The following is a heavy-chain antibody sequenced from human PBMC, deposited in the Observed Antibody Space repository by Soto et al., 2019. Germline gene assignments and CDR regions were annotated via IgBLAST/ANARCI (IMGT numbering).Heavy chain of an antibody. J-gene: IGHJ4*02. V-gene: IGHV4-4*02. CDR1: DFSITNDNW. CDR3: KKNSAYALDY. Sequence: VRLQESGPGLVKPSETLSLTCDVSDFSITNDNWWSWVRQPPGEGLEWIGELHHIGYTTYNPSLASRVTMSVDTSKNQFFLKLNSVTAADTAVYYCKKNSAYALDYWGQGTLVTVSS. CDR2: LHHIGYT. D-gene: IGHD5-12*01.